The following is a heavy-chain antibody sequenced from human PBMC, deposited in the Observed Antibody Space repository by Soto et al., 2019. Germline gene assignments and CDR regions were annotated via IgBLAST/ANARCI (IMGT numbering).Heavy chain of an antibody. CDR3: ARHGMRIAAAGTFDY. CDR2: IYYSGST. CDR1: GGSISSSSYY. V-gene: IGHV4-39*01. D-gene: IGHD6-13*01. J-gene: IGHJ4*02. Sequence: QLQLQESGPGLVKPSETLSLTCTVSGGSISSSSYYWGWIRQPPGKGLEWIGSIYYSGSTYYNPSLKSRVTISVDTSKNQCSLKLSSVTAADTAVYYCARHGMRIAAAGTFDYWGQGTLVTVSS.